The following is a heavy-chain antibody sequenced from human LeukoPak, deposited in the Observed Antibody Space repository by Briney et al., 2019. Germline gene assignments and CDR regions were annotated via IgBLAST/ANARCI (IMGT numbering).Heavy chain of an antibody. CDR3: ARVCVSGWTECLDY. J-gene: IGHJ4*02. CDR2: IKRDGREQ. CDR1: GFTFSRHW. D-gene: IGHD5/OR15-5a*01. Sequence: GGSLRLSCAASGFTFSRHWMTWVRQAPGEGLEWVANIKRDGREQNYVDPVKGRFSISRDNVENSLHLQMNSLRAEDTAVYYCARVCVSGWTECLDYWGQGTLVTVSS. V-gene: IGHV3-7*01.